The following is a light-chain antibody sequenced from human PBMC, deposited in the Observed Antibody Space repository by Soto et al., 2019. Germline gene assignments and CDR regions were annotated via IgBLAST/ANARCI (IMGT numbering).Light chain of an antibody. CDR1: QSVSSK. CDR3: QQYNNWPGT. Sequence: EIVLTQSPGTLSVSPGERATLSCRASQSVSSKLAWYQQKPGQAPRLLFYGASTGATGIPARFSGGGSETEFTLSISSLQSEDFAVYYCQQYNNWPGTFGQGTKV. J-gene: IGKJ1*01. V-gene: IGKV3-15*01. CDR2: GAS.